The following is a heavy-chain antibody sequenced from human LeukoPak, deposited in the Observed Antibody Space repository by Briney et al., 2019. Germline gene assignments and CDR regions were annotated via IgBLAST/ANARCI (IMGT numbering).Heavy chain of an antibody. V-gene: IGHV3-11*06. CDR1: GFTFSDYY. CDR2: ISSSSSYT. D-gene: IGHD5-18*01. J-gene: IGHJ4*02. Sequence: PGGSLRLSCAASGFTFSDYYMSWIRQAPGKGLEWVSYISSSSSYTNYADSVKGRFTISRGNAKNSLYLQMNSLRVEDTAVYYCARGGGYSYVTNWGQGTLVTVSS. CDR3: ARGGGYSYVTN.